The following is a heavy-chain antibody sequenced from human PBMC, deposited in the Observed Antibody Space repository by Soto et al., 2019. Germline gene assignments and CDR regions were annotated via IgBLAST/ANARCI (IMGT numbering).Heavy chain of an antibody. CDR1: GYTFTSYG. CDR2: ISAYNGNT. J-gene: IGHJ6*02. Sequence: ASVKVSCKASGYTFTSYGISWVRQAPGQGLEWMGWISAYNGNTNYAQKLQGRVTMTTDTSTSTAYMELRSLRSDDTAVYYCARDQSLRFLEWLSDYYYYGIDVWGQGTKVTVSS. CDR3: ARDQSLRFLEWLSDYYYYGIDV. V-gene: IGHV1-18*04. D-gene: IGHD3-3*01.